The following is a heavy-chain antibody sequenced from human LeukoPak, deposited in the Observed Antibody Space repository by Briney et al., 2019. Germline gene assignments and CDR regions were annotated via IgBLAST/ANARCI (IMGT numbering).Heavy chain of an antibody. Sequence: PSETLSLTCTVSGGSISSGSYYWSWIRQPAGKGLEWIGRIYTSGSTYYNPSLKSRVTISLDTSKKQFSLKLSSVTAADTAVYYCARLPMRSMAPLGYWGQGTLVTVSS. D-gene: IGHD7-27*01. V-gene: IGHV4-61*02. CDR3: ARLPMRSMAPLGY. CDR2: IYTSGST. CDR1: GGSISSGSYY. J-gene: IGHJ4*02.